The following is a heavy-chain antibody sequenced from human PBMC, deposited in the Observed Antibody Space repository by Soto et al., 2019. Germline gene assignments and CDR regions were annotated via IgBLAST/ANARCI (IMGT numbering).Heavy chain of an antibody. CDR2: IIPILGIA. V-gene: IGHV1-69*02. J-gene: IGHJ4*02. Sequence: QVQLVQSGAEVKKPGSSVKVSCKASGGTFSSYTISWVRQAPGQGLEWMGRIIPILGIANYAQKFQGRVTITADKSTSTAYMELSSLRSEDTAVYYCASFRGNDYGDYSSSYWGQGTLVTVSS. CDR1: GGTFSSYT. CDR3: ASFRGNDYGDYSSSY. D-gene: IGHD4-17*01.